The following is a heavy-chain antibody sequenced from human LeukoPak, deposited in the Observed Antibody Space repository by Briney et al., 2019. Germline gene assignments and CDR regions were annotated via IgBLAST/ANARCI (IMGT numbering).Heavy chain of an antibody. J-gene: IGHJ6*03. Sequence: GGSLRLSCAASGFTFDDYGMSWVRQAPGKGLEWVSAISGSGGSTYYADSVKGRFTISRDNSKNTLYLQMNSLRAEDTAVYYCAKSGEIGEGYCSSTSCYAVYYYMDVWGKGTTVTVSS. CDR2: ISGSGGST. CDR3: AKSGEIGEGYCSSTSCYAVYYYMDV. V-gene: IGHV3-23*01. D-gene: IGHD2-2*01. CDR1: GFTFDDYG.